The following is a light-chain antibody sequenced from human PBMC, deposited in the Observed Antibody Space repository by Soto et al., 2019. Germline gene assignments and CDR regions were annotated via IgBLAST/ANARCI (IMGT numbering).Light chain of an antibody. V-gene: IGLV2-14*01. Sequence: QSALTQPASVSGSPGQSITISCTGTSSDVGGYNYVSWYQQHPGKAPQLMIYEVNNRPSGVSSRFSGSKSGNTASLIISGLQAEDEADYYCSSYTSSTTLEVVFGGGTKVTVL. J-gene: IGLJ2*01. CDR1: SSDVGGYNY. CDR3: SSYTSSTTLEVV. CDR2: EVN.